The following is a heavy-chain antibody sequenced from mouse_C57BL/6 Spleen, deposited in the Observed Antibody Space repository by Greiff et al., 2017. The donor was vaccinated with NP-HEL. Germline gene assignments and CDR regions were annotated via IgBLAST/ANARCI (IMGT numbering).Heavy chain of an antibody. CDR2: INPNNGGT. V-gene: IGHV1-22*01. CDR1: GYTFTDYN. J-gene: IGHJ1*03. D-gene: IGHD2-1*01. CDR3: AGYYGNYDWYFDV. Sequence: EVQLKESGPELVKPGASVKMSCKASGYTFTDYNMHWVKQSHGKSLEWIGYINPNNGGTSYNQKFKGKATLTVNKSSSTAYMELRSLTSEDSAVYYCAGYYGNYDWYFDVWGTGTTVTVSS.